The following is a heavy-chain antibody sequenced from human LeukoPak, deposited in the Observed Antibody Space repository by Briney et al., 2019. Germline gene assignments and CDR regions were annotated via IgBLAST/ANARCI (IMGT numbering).Heavy chain of an antibody. V-gene: IGHV1-2*02. CDR3: ARTRAEVGATNNYYYYYMDV. CDR1: GYTFTGYY. J-gene: IGHJ6*03. CDR2: INPNSGGT. Sequence: ASVKVSCKASGYTFTGYYMHWVRQAPGQGLEWMEWINPNSGGTNYAQKFQGRVTMTRDTSISTAYMELRSLRSDDTAVYYCARTRAEVGATNNYYYYYMDVWGKGTTVTISS. D-gene: IGHD1-26*01.